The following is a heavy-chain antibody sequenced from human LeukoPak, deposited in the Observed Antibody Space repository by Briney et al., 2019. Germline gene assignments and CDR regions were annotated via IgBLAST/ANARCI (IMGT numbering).Heavy chain of an antibody. D-gene: IGHD3-9*01. CDR2: IYYSGST. V-gene: IGHV4-59*01. CDR3: AREQLLRYFDWFTD. J-gene: IGHJ5*02. CDR1: GGSISSYY. Sequence: PSETLSLTCTVSGGSISSYYWSWIRQPPGKGLEWIGYIYYSGSTNYNPSLKSRVTISVDTSKDQFSLKLSSVTAADTAVYYCAREQLLRYFDWFTDWGQGTLVTVSS.